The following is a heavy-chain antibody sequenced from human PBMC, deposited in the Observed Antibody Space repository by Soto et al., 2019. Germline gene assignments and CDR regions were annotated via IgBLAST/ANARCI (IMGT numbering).Heavy chain of an antibody. V-gene: IGHV1-18*01. CDR3: ARACGGDCYRRKYYYGMDV. CDR1: GYTFTSYG. CDR2: ISAYNGNT. J-gene: IGHJ6*02. D-gene: IGHD2-21*02. Sequence: QVQLVRSGAEVKKPGASVKVSCKASGYTFTSYGISWVRQAPGQGLEWMGWISAYNGNTNYAQKLQGRDTMTTDTSTSTAYMELRSLRSDDTAVYYCARACGGDCYRRKYYYGMDVWGQGTTVTVSS.